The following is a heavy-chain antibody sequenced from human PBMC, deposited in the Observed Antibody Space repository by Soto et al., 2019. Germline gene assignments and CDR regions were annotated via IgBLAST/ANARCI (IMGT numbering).Heavy chain of an antibody. Sequence: QVQLVQSGAEVKKPGSSVKVSCKASGGTFSSYAISWVRQAPGQGLEWMGGIIPIFGTANYSQKFQGRVTITADKSTSTAYMELSSLRSEDTAVYYCATVEMATIVRTYFDYWGQGTLVTVSS. CDR1: GGTFSSYA. CDR2: IIPIFGTA. J-gene: IGHJ4*02. CDR3: ATVEMATIVRTYFDY. V-gene: IGHV1-69*06. D-gene: IGHD5-12*01.